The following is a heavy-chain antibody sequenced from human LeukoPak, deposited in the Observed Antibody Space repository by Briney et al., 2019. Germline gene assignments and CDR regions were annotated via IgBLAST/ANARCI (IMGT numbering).Heavy chain of an antibody. J-gene: IGHJ4*02. D-gene: IGHD1-26*01. V-gene: IGHV3-9*01. CDR2: ISWNSGSI. CDR3: ARGASGSYYVDY. CDR1: GFTFDDYA. Sequence: PGGSLRLSCAASGFTFDDYAMHWVRQAPGKGLEWVSGISWNSGSIGYADSVKGRFTISRDNAKNTVYLQMNSLRAEDTAVYYCARGASGSYYVDYWGQGTLVTVSS.